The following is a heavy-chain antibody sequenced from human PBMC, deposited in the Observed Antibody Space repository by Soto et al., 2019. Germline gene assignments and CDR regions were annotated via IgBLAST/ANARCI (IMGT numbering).Heavy chain of an antibody. CDR1: GGSFSGYD. J-gene: IGHJ4*02. CDR3: ARALKSGYSSGWYHY. Sequence: SETLSLTCGVYGGSFSGYDWSWIRQPPGKGLEWIGEINHSGSTNYNPSLKSRVTISVDTSKNQFSLKLSSVTAADTAVYYCARALKSGYSSGWYHYWGQGTLVTVSS. D-gene: IGHD6-19*01. V-gene: IGHV4-34*01. CDR2: INHSGST.